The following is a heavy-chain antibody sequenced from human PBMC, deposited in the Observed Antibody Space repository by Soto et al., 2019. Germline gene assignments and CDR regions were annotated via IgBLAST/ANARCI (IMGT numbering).Heavy chain of an antibody. V-gene: IGHV3-9*01. CDR1: GFTFDDYA. J-gene: IGHJ4*02. CDR3: AKDARAYCGGDCYLTY. Sequence: EVQLVESGGGLVQPGRSLRLSCAASGFTFDDYAMHWVRQAPGKGLEWVSGISWNIGSIGYADSVKCRFTISRDNAKNSLYLQMNRLRAEDTALYYCAKDARAYCGGDCYLTYWGQGTLVTVSS. D-gene: IGHD2-21*01. CDR2: ISWNIGSI.